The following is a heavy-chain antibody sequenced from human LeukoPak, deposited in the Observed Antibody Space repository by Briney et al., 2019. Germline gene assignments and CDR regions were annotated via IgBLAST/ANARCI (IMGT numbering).Heavy chain of an antibody. CDR1: GFTFSSYA. CDR3: ARDRDSNYFDY. J-gene: IGHJ4*02. D-gene: IGHD2/OR15-2a*01. CDR2: ISYDGSNK. Sequence: GRSLRLSCAASGFTFSSYAMHWVRQAPGKGLEWVAVISYDGSNKYYADSVKGRFTIFRDNSKNTLYLQMNSLRAEDTAVYYCARDRDSNYFDYWGQGTLVTVSS. V-gene: IGHV3-30-3*01.